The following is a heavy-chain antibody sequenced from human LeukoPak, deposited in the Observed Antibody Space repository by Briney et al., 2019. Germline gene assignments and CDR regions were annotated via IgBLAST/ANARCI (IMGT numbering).Heavy chain of an antibody. CDR1: GFTFSSYA. J-gene: IGHJ6*03. Sequence: GGSLRHSCAASGFTFSSYAMSWVRQAPGNGLGLVSCLTGSGGNTYYADSVKGRFTISRDNSKNTLSLQMNSLRAEDAAVYYCVKFRGIQHYNYHMDVWGKGTTVTVSS. CDR3: VKFRGIQHYNYHMDV. D-gene: IGHD3-10*01. CDR2: LTGSGGNT. V-gene: IGHV3-23*01.